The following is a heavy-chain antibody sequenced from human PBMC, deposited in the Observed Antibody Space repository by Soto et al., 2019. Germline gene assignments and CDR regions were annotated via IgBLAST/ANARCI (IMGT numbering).Heavy chain of an antibody. J-gene: IGHJ3*02. CDR1: GFTFSSYA. CDR2: ISYDGSNK. Sequence: GGSLRLSCAASGFTFSSYAMHWVRQAPGKGLEWVAVISYDGSNKYYADSVKGRFTISRDNSKNTLYLQMNSLRAEDTAVYYCARPRGIAARPDPHDAFDIWGQGTMVTVSS. CDR3: ARPRGIAARPDPHDAFDI. V-gene: IGHV3-30-3*01. D-gene: IGHD6-6*01.